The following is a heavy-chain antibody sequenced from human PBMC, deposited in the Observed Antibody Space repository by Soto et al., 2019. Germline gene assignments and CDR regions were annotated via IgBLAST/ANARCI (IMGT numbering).Heavy chain of an antibody. Sequence: QVQLVQSGAEVKKPGSSVKVSCKTSRDTFNKYAFNWVRQAPGQGLEWMGWIIPIFSSRNYAEKFQGRVTITADDSTSIAYMELRSLRFEDTAVYYCARGETYLGGWGQGTTVTVSS. CDR1: RDTFNKYA. J-gene: IGHJ6*02. CDR3: ARGETYLGG. CDR2: IIPIFSSR. V-gene: IGHV1-69*01.